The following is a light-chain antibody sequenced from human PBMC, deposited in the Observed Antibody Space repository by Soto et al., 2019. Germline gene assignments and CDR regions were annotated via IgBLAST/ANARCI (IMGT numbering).Light chain of an antibody. Sequence: QSALPQPASVSGSPGQSITISCTGTSSDVGSYNFVSWYQQHPGKAPKLMIYEGSKRPPGVSNRYSGSKSGNTASLTISGLQAEDEADYYCCSYAGDSAWVFGGGTKVTVL. CDR3: CSYAGDSAWV. V-gene: IGLV2-23*01. CDR1: SSDVGSYNF. J-gene: IGLJ3*02. CDR2: EGS.